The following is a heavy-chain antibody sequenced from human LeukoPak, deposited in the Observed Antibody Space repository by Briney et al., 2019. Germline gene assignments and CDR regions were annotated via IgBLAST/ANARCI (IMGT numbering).Heavy chain of an antibody. J-gene: IGHJ6*03. CDR2: MNANSGNT. Sequence: ASVKVSCKASGYTFTSYDINWVRQAPGQGLEWMGWMNANSGNTGYAQKFQGRLTMTRNPSTSTAYMELSSLRSEDTAVYYCARGGHYYGSGSYSLFYYYYYMDVWGKGTTVTISS. CDR3: ARGGHYYGSGSYSLFYYYYYMDV. CDR1: GYTFTSYD. V-gene: IGHV1-8*01. D-gene: IGHD3-10*01.